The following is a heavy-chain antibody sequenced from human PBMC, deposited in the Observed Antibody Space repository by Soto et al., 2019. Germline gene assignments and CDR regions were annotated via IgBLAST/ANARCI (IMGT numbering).Heavy chain of an antibody. J-gene: IGHJ6*02. D-gene: IGHD2-2*01. CDR3: ARDKLGYCSSTSCYGREDYYYGMDV. CDR1: GGTFSSYA. V-gene: IGHV1-69*13. Sequence: ASVKVSCKASGGTFSSYAISWVRQAPGQGLEWMGGIIPIFGTANYAQKFQGRVTITADESTSTAYMELSSLRSEDTAVYYCARDKLGYCSSTSCYGREDYYYGMDVWGQGTTVTVSS. CDR2: IIPIFGTA.